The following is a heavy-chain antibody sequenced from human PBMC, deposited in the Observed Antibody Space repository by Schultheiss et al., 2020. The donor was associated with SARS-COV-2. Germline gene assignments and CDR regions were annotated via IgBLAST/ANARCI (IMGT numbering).Heavy chain of an antibody. Sequence: GSLRLSCTVSGGSIGRSTYYWSWIRQPPGKGLEWIGYIYYSGSTNYNPSLKSRVTISVDTSKNQFSLKLSSVTAADTAVYYCARVGVYYDYVWGSYPLGIDYWGQGTLVTVSS. J-gene: IGHJ4*02. CDR3: ARVGVYYDYVWGSYPLGIDY. D-gene: IGHD3-16*02. CDR2: IYYSGST. CDR1: GGSIGRSTYY. V-gene: IGHV4-61*01.